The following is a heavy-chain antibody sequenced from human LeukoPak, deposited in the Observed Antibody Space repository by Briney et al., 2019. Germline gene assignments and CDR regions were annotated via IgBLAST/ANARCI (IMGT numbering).Heavy chain of an antibody. V-gene: IGHV3-53*01. Sequence: GGSLRLSCAASGXTVSSNYMSWVRQAPGKGLEWVSIIYSGGGTSYADSVKGRFTISRDNSKNTLYLQMNSLRAEDTAVYYCARDSLVRGVRYYFDYWGQGTLVTVSS. CDR2: IYSGGGT. CDR1: GXTVSSNY. D-gene: IGHD3-10*01. J-gene: IGHJ4*02. CDR3: ARDSLVRGVRYYFDY.